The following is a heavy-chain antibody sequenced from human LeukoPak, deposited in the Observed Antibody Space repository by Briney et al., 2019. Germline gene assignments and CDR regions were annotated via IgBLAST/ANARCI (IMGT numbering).Heavy chain of an antibody. Sequence: GGSLRFSCAASGFTFDDYTMHWVRQAPGKGLEWVSLISWDGGSTYYADSVKGRFTISRDNSKNSLYLQMNSLRTEDTALYYCAKDLSMGNDNYGMDVWGQGTTVTVSS. CDR2: ISWDGGST. D-gene: IGHD1-1*01. V-gene: IGHV3-43*01. J-gene: IGHJ6*02. CDR1: GFTFDDYT. CDR3: AKDLSMGNDNYGMDV.